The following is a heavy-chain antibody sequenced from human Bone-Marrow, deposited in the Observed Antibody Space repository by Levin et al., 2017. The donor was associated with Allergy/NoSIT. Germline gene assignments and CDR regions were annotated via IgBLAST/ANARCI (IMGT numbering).Heavy chain of an antibody. CDR3: ARVVVTANTNWFFDL. CDR2: IGIGVDT. V-gene: IGHV3-13*01. J-gene: IGHJ2*01. Sequence: PGGPLRLSCAASGFSFTTYDIHWVRQPRGKGLEWVSGIGIGVDTYYAASVKGRFTISREKAQNSVYLQMNSLRAGDTAVYYCARVVVTANTNWFFDLWGRGTLVTVSS. CDR1: GFSFTTYD. D-gene: IGHD2-21*02.